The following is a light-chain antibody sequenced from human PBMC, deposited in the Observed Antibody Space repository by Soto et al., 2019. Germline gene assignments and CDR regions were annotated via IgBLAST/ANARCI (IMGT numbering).Light chain of an antibody. CDR1: SSDVGAYNY. V-gene: IGLV2-11*01. Sequence: QSALTQPRSVSGSPGQSVTISCTGTSSDVGAYNYVSWYQHHPGKAPKLIIYDVSKRPSGVPDRFSGSKSGNTASLTISGLQAEDEADYYCCSYAGSYNVVFGGGTKLTVL. CDR2: DVS. J-gene: IGLJ2*01. CDR3: CSYAGSYNVV.